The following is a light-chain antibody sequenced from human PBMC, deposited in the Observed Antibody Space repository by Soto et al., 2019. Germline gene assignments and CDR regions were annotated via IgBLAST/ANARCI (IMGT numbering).Light chain of an antibody. CDR3: QQAYTFPWT. Sequence: DIQMTQSPSSVSASVGDRVTITCRASQDISKWVAWYQQQPGQAPTLLIYAAYSLQSGVPSRFSGSGSGTDFTLTISSLQPEDFAIYHCQQAYTFPWTFGQGTKVDIK. J-gene: IGKJ1*01. V-gene: IGKV1-12*01. CDR2: AAY. CDR1: QDISKW.